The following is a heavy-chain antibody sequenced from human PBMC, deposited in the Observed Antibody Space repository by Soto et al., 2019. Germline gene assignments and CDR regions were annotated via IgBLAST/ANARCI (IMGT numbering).Heavy chain of an antibody. J-gene: IGHJ4*02. CDR1: GGSFSGYY. Sequence: QVQLQQWGAGLLKPSETLSLTCAVYGGSFSGYYWSWIRQPPGKGLEWIGEINHVGGTNYNPSLKSRLTMSVDTSKNQFSLKVNSVTAADTAVYYCARGQKGYSSSWYVDWGQGTPVTVSS. D-gene: IGHD6-13*01. V-gene: IGHV4-34*01. CDR3: ARGQKGYSSSWYVD. CDR2: INHVGGT.